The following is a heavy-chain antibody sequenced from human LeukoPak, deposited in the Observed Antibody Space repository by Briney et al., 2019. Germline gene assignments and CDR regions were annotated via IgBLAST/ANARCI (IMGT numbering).Heavy chain of an antibody. Sequence: GGPLRVPWEALGLTLSNYGMNWSRKFRGKGLVWVSRICPDGTVTNYADSVKGRFTISTDNAQNMVFLQMNSLRAHDTAVYYCVRDFRSADYWGQGILVTVSS. V-gene: IGHV3-74*01. CDR3: VRDFRSADY. CDR2: ICPDGTVT. J-gene: IGHJ4*02. CDR1: GLTLSNYG.